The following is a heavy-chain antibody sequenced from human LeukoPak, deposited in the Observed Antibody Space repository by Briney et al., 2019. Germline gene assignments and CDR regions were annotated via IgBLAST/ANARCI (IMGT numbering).Heavy chain of an antibody. D-gene: IGHD2-2*01. CDR2: MNPNSGNT. CDR3: AREAANCSSTSCYANYYYYMDV. CDR1: GYTFTSYD. J-gene: IGHJ6*03. Sequence: ASVKVSCKASGYTFTSYDINWVRQATGQGLEWMGWMNPNSGNTGYPQKFQGRVTMTRNTSISTAYMELSSLRSEDTAVYYCAREAANCSSTSCYANYYYYMDVWGKGTTVTVSS. V-gene: IGHV1-8*01.